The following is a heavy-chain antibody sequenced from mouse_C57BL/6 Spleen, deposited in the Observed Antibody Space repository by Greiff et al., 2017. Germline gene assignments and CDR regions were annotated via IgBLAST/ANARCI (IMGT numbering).Heavy chain of an antibody. CDR1: GYTFTSYT. J-gene: IGHJ4*01. D-gene: IGHD2-5*01. CDR2: INPSSGYT. Sequence: VKVVESGAELARPGASVKMSCKASGYTFTSYTMHWVKQRPGQGLEWIGYINPSSGYTKYNQKFKDKATLTADKSSSTAYMQLSSLTSEDSAVYYWARDGSNYVSDYAMDYWGQGTSVTVSS. CDR3: ARDGSNYVSDYAMDY. V-gene: IGHV1-4*01.